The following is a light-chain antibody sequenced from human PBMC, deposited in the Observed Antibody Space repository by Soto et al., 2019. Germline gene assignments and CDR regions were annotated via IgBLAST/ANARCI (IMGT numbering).Light chain of an antibody. CDR2: GAS. V-gene: IGKV3-20*01. J-gene: IGKJ1*01. CDR1: QSISSTY. CDR3: QQYGDSPWT. Sequence: EVVLTQSPGTLSLSPGESATLSCRASQSISSTYLAWYQQKPGQAPRLLIYGASSRATGIPDRFSVSGSGTDFTLTIRRLEPEDFAVYYCQQYGDSPWTFGQGTMVDVK.